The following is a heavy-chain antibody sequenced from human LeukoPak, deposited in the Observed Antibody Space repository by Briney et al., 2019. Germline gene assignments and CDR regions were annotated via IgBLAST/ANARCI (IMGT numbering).Heavy chain of an antibody. CDR2: INPSGGST. CDR1: GYTFTHYN. J-gene: IGHJ4*02. D-gene: IGHD3-16*01. CDR3: ARSTGTTFGFSDY. V-gene: IGHV1-46*01. Sequence: ASVKVSYTASGYTFTHYNILWVRQAPGQGLEWMGIINPSGGSTSYARRFQGRVTMTKDQSSSTAYMELIRLRSEDTAVYYCARSTGTTFGFSDYWGQGTLVSVSS.